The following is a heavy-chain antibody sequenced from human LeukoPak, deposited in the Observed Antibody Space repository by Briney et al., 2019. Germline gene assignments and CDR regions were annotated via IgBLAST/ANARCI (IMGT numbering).Heavy chain of an antibody. D-gene: IGHD7-27*01. J-gene: IGHJ4*02. V-gene: IGHV4-4*07. Sequence: SETLSLTCSVSGASLTIYYWNWIRQPAGKGLEWIGRYASGTTTHNPSLKSQFTMSIDTSKNQISLKPTSVTAADTAVYYCATGDHSFDNWGQGILVTVTP. CDR2: YASGTT. CDR3: ATGDHSFDN. CDR1: GASLTIYY.